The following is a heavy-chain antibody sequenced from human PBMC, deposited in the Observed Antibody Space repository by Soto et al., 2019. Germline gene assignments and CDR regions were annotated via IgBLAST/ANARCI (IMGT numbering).Heavy chain of an antibody. CDR1: GYTFTRSG. V-gene: IGHV1-18*01. D-gene: IGHD5-12*01. CDR3: ARAGVAPYYYYGMDV. CDR2: ISTYNGAT. J-gene: IGHJ6*02. Sequence: QVQLVQSGAEVKKPGASVKVSCKASGYTFTRSGISWVRQAPGQGLEWMGWISTYNGATNYAQTFQGRVTMTTYTSTSTVHMEVRSLRSDDTAVYYCARAGVAPYYYYGMDVWGQGTPVTVSS.